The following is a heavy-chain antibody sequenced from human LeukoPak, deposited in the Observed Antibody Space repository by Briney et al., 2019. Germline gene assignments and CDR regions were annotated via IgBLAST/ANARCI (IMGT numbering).Heavy chain of an antibody. D-gene: IGHD6-13*01. CDR2: ISAYNGNT. CDR3: ARDWVIAAAGTDAFDI. CDR1: GYTFTSYG. Sequence: RASVKVSCKASGYTFTSYGISWVRQAPGQGLEWMGWISAYNGNTNYAQKLQGRVTMTTDTSTSTAYMELRSLRSDDTAVYYCARDWVIAAAGTDAFDIWGLGTMVTVSS. J-gene: IGHJ3*02. V-gene: IGHV1-18*01.